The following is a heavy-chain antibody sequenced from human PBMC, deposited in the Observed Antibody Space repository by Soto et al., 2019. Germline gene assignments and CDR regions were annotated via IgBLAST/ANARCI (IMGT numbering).Heavy chain of an antibody. D-gene: IGHD3-10*01. Sequence: GSLRLSCAASGFTFSSYWMHWVRQAPGKGLVWVSRINSDGSSTSYADSVKGRFTISRDNAKNTLYLQMNSLRAEDTAVYYCASSPYRGALFDYWGQGTLVTVSS. V-gene: IGHV3-74*01. J-gene: IGHJ4*02. CDR2: INSDGSST. CDR1: GFTFSSYW. CDR3: ASSPYRGALFDY.